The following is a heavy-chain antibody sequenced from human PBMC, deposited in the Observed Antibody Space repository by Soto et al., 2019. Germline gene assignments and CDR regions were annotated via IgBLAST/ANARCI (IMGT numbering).Heavy chain of an antibody. D-gene: IGHD2-2*01. CDR1: GFTFINNA. V-gene: IGHV3-23*01. CDR3: ARGAVVVPAAPEDYYYYMDV. Sequence: GGSLRLSCVASGFTFINNAMSWVRQAPGKGLEWVSSVTGTGGTTYYSDSVKGRFTISRDNSKNTLFLQMNSLRAEDTAVYYCARGAVVVPAAPEDYYYYMDVWGKGTSVTVSS. J-gene: IGHJ6*03. CDR2: VTGTGGTT.